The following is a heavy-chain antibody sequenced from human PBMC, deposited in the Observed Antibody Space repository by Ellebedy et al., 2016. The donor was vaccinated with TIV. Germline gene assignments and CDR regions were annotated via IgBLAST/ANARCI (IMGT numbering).Heavy chain of an antibody. CDR3: AKDRPFSPYYYYYYGMDV. D-gene: IGHD2/OR15-2a*01. V-gene: IGHV3-23*01. J-gene: IGHJ6*02. CDR2: ISGSGGST. CDR1: GFTFSSYA. Sequence: GGSLRLSXAASGFTFSSYAMSWVRQAPGKGLEWVSGISGSGGSTYYADSVKGRFTISRDNSKNTLYLQMNSLRAEDTAVYYCAKDRPFSPYYYYYYGMDVWGQGTKVTVSS.